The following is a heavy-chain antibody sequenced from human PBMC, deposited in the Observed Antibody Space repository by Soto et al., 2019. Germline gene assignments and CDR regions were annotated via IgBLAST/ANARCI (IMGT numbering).Heavy chain of an antibody. CDR2: IRTTGDT. CDR1: GFTFSSYD. D-gene: IGHD3-22*01. J-gene: IGHJ4*02. Sequence: EVQLVESGGGLVQPGGSLRLSCSASGFTFSSYDMHWVRQGTGKGLEWVSAIRTTGDTYYAGSVKGRFTISRENAKNSLYLQMNSLRAGDTAIFCARAIGPTLFDYWGQGTLVTVSS. V-gene: IGHV3-13*04. CDR3: ARAIGPTLFDY.